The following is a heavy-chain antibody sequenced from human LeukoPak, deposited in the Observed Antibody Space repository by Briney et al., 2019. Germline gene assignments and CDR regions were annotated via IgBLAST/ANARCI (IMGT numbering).Heavy chain of an antibody. CDR2: ISSSSSYI. D-gene: IGHD4-17*01. V-gene: IGHV3-21*04. CDR3: AKGGGFTVTSYMDV. J-gene: IGHJ6*03. CDR1: GFTFSSYS. Sequence: GGSLRLSCAASGFTFSSYSMNWVRQAPGKGLEWVSSISSSSSYIYYADSVKGRFTISRDNAKNSLYLQMNSLRAEDTAVYYCAKGGGFTVTSYMDVWGKGTTVTISS.